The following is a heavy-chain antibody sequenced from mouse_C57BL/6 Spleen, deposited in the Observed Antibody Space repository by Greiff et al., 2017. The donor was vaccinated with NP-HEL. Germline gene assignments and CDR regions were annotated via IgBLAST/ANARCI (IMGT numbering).Heavy chain of an antibody. Sequence: EVHLVESGPGMVKPSQSLSLTCTVTGYSITSGYDWHWIRHFPGNKLEWMGYISYSGSTNYNPSLKSRISITHDTSKNHFFLKLNSVTTEDTATYYCAREVGRGFDYWGQGTTLTVSS. J-gene: IGHJ2*01. V-gene: IGHV3-1*01. CDR1: GYSITSGYD. D-gene: IGHD4-1*01. CDR2: ISYSGST. CDR3: AREVGRGFDY.